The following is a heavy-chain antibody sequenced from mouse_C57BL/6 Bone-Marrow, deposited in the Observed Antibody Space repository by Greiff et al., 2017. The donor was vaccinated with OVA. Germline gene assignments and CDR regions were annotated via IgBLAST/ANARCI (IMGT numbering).Heavy chain of an antibody. V-gene: IGHV3-1*01. D-gene: IGHD1-1*01. CDR2: ISYSGST. CDR3: ARERNYGYFDC. CDR1: GYSITSGYD. J-gene: IGHJ2*01. Sequence: EVKLQESGPGMVKPSQSLSLTCTVTGYSITSGYDWHWIRHFPGNKLEWMGYISYSGSTTYNPSLKSRITITHDTSKNQFFLKLDSVATEDTATYYCARERNYGYFDCWGQGTTLTVSS.